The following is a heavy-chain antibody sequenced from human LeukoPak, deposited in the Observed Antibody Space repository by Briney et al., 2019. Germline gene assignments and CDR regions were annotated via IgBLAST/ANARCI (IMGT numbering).Heavy chain of an antibody. CDR2: ISAYNGNT. D-gene: IGHD6-19*01. CDR1: GYTFTSYG. CDR3: ARDAVAGNYYYYYYMDV. J-gene: IGHJ6*03. V-gene: IGHV1-18*01. Sequence: ASVKVSCKASGYTFTSYGISWVRQAPGQGLEWMGWISAYNGNTNYAQKLQGRVTMTTDTSTSTAYMELSSLRSEDTAVYYCARDAVAGNYYYYYYMDVWGKGTTVTISS.